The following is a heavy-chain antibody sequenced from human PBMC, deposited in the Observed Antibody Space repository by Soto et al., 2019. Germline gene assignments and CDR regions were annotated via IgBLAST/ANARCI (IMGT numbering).Heavy chain of an antibody. V-gene: IGHV4-39*01. CDR1: GGSISSSSYY. J-gene: IGHJ4*02. CDR2: IYYSGST. Sequence: SDTLSLTCTVSGGSISSSSYYWCWIRQPPGKGLEWIGTIYYSGSTYYKLSLKSRVTISVDTSKNQFSLKLSSVTAADTAVYFCARQNDILYEFCSGPHDYWGQGTLVTVSS. CDR3: ARQNDILYEFCSGPHDY. D-gene: IGHD3-3*01.